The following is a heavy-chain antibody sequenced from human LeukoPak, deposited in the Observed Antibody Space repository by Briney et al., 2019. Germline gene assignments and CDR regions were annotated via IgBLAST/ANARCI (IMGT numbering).Heavy chain of an antibody. J-gene: IGHJ4*02. D-gene: IGHD2-15*01. CDR2: INSDGSST. CDR1: GFTFSSYW. CDR3: ARVDCSGGSCYYDY. Sequence: GGSLRLSCAASGFTFSSYWMHWVRQAPGKGLVWVSRINSDGSSTSYADSVKGRFTISRDNAKNTLYLQMNSLRAEDTAVYYCARVDCSGGSCYYDYWGQGNPGHRLL. V-gene: IGHV3-74*01.